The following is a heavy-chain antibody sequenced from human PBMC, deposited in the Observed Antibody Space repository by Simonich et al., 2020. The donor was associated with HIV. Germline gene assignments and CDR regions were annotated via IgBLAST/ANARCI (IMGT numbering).Heavy chain of an antibody. Sequence: QVQLQQWGAGLLKPSETLSLTCAVYGGSFSGYYWSWIRQPPGEGLGWIGEINHRGSTNYNPPLRSRVTISVDTSKNHFSLKLSSVTAADTAVYYCASLDPMYYYDSSGYFDDAFDIWGQGTMVTVSS. V-gene: IGHV4-34*01. J-gene: IGHJ3*02. CDR2: INHRGST. CDR1: GGSFSGYY. CDR3: ASLDPMYYYDSSGYFDDAFDI. D-gene: IGHD3-22*01.